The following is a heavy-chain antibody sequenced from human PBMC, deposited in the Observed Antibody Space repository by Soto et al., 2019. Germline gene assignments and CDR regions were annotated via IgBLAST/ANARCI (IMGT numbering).Heavy chain of an antibody. D-gene: IGHD2-15*01. J-gene: IGHJ6*02. CDR3: EKGKDPSRAYGMDV. CDR2: INGASTP. V-gene: IGHV3-23*01. CDR1: TLTFSSYA. Sequence: GGPLTLSCAPSTLTFSSYAMNCVSPAPGKGLEWVTTINGASTPYYAYSAKGRFTISRANSKNTLDLQMNGLRAEDPAGHYGEKGKDPSRAYGMDVWGHGTTVADSS.